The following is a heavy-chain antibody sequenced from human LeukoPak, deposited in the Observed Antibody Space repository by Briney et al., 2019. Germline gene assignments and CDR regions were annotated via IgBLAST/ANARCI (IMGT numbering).Heavy chain of an antibody. Sequence: PGGSLRLSCAASGFTLSSYDMSWVRQAPGKGLEWVSAITSGGSTYYADSVKGRFDVSRDNSYNSLSPQMNSLRAEDTAVYYCARSSHRFSWGQGSLVSVSS. CDR1: GFTLSSYD. D-gene: IGHD3-10*01. CDR2: ITSGGST. J-gene: IGHJ5*02. V-gene: IGHV3-23*01. CDR3: ARSSHRFS.